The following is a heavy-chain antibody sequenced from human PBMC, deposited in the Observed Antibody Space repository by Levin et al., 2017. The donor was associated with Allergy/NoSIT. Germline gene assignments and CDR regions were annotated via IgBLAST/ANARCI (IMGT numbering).Heavy chain of an antibody. CDR2: IYPGDSA. D-gene: IGHD2-21*02. CDR3: ASGGDYYSVDY. Sequence: GESLKISCKGSGSSFTRYWIGWVRQMSGKGLEWMGSIYPGDSARYSPSFQGQVTISADRSIRTAYLQWSSLKASDSAMYYCASGGDYYSVDYWGQGTLVTVSS. J-gene: IGHJ4*02. V-gene: IGHV5-51*01. CDR1: GSSFTRYW.